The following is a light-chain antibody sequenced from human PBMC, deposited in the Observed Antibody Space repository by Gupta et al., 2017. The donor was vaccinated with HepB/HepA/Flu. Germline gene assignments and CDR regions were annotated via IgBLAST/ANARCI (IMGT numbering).Light chain of an antibody. CDR1: QNIRTS. CDR2: DVS. Sequence: EIVLTQSPATLALSPGERVTLSCRASQNIRTSLAWYQHKPGLAPRLLIYDVSNRATGVPARFDGSGSGTEFTLAISSLEPEDFAVYYCQQRSKWPSTFGQGTRVEI. J-gene: IGKJ1*01. CDR3: QQRSKWPST. V-gene: IGKV3-11*01.